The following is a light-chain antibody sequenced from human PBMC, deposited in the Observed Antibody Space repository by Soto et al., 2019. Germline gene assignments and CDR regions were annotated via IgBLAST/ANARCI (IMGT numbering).Light chain of an antibody. V-gene: IGKV3D-20*01. J-gene: IGKJ1*01. Sequence: EIGLTQSPGTLSLSPGETATLSCGASQSVSSSYLASYQQKPGLAPRLLIYDASSRATGIPDRFSGSGSGTDFTLSISRLEPEDFAVYYCQQYGSSPRTFGQGTKVEIK. CDR3: QQYGSSPRT. CDR1: QSVSSSY. CDR2: DAS.